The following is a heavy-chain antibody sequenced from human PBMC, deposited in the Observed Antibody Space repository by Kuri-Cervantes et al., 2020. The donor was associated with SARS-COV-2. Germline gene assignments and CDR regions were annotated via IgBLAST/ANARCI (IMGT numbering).Heavy chain of an antibody. CDR3: AAITYGYWFYP. CDR1: GFTLTGLS. V-gene: IGHV1-24*01. J-gene: IGHJ5*02. Sequence: SEQVSCKVSGFTLTGLSINWVRQFPGKGPEWMGGFDPEDGKIIYAQKFQGRVTMTEDLSTDTAYMTVSSLRSDDTAVYYCAAITYGYWFYPWRQASRVTVSS. CDR2: FDPEDGKI. D-gene: IGHD4-17*01.